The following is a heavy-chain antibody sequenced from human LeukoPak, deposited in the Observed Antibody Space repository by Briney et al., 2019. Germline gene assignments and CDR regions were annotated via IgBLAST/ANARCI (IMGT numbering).Heavy chain of an antibody. V-gene: IGHV4-34*01. J-gene: IGHJ4*02. CDR2: INHSGST. D-gene: IGHD4-17*01. CDR3: ATYGDLYYFDY. CDR1: GGSFSGYY. Sequence: SDTLSLTCAVYGGSFSGYYWSWIRQPPGKGLEWIGEINHSGSTNYNPSLKSRVTISVDTSKNQFSLKLSSVTAADTAVYYCATYGDLYYFDYWGQGTLVTVSS.